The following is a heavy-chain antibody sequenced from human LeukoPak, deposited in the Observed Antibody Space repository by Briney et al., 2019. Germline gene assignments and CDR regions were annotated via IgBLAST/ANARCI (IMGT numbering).Heavy chain of an antibody. D-gene: IGHD3-10*01. V-gene: IGHV3-23*01. CDR3: ARSRGPGSHWFDP. CDR2: ISDSGDNT. J-gene: IGHJ5*02. CDR1: GFTFSSYA. Sequence: GGSLRLSCAASGFTFSSYAMSWVRQAPGKGLDWVATISDSGDNTYYADSVEGRFTISRDNSKDTFFLHMDSLSAEDTALYFCARSRGPGSHWFDPWGRGTLVTVSS.